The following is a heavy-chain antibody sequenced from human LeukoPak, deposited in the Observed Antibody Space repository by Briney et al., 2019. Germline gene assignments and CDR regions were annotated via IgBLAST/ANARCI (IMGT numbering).Heavy chain of an antibody. D-gene: IGHD5-24*01. CDR2: IKEDGSEK. J-gene: IGHJ4*02. CDR3: ARGRDNVY. CDR1: GFTFSAFW. Sequence: GGSLRLSCAASGFTFSAFWTTWVRQAPGKGLEWVASIKEDGSEKFYVDSVKGRFTISRDNAKKSLYLQMNSLTAEDAAVYYCARGRDNVYWGQGTLVTVSS. V-gene: IGHV3-7*04.